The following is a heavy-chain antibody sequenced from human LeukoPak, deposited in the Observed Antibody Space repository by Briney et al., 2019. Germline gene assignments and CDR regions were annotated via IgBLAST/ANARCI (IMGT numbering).Heavy chain of an antibody. J-gene: IGHJ4*02. CDR2: ISAYNGNT. CDR3: ARPHLNYYDSSGLYYFDY. Sequence: ASVKVSCKASGYTFTSYGISWVRQAPGQGLEWMGWISAYNGNTNYAQKLQGRVTMTTDTSTSTAYMELRSLRSDDTAVYYCARPHLNYYDSSGLYYFDYWGQGTLVTVSS. D-gene: IGHD3-22*01. CDR1: GYTFTSYG. V-gene: IGHV1-18*01.